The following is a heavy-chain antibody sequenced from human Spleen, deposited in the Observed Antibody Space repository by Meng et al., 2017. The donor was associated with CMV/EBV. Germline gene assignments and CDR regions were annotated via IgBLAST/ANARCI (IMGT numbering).Heavy chain of an antibody. D-gene: IGHD2-15*01. CDR3: ARGRGVPDQDISLSCSGANCDFFESPVGPYYFDY. Sequence: KGLEWIAEISHNGNANYNPSLKSRVTTSVDTSKNQFSLKLRSVTAADTAVYYCARGRGVPDQDISLSCSGANCDFFESPVGPYYFDYWGQGTLVTVSS. CDR2: ISHNGNA. V-gene: IGHV4-34*01. J-gene: IGHJ4*02.